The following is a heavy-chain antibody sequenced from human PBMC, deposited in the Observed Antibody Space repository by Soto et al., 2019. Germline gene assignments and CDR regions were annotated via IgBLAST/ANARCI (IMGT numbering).Heavy chain of an antibody. D-gene: IGHD3-22*01. J-gene: IGHJ5*02. CDR2: INPHGGST. V-gene: IGHV1-46*01. CDR1: SDTFTSYY. CDR3: ARSSGGNFGIMIEGTNWFAP. Sequence: QLVPSGGEVKQPGASVKVSCKAPSDTFTSYYINWVRQAPGQGLEWMGVINPHGGSTAYAQKFKGRVTLTRDTSASTVYMEVSSLTSEDTAMYYCARSSGGNFGIMIEGTNWFAPWGQGTLVTVSS.